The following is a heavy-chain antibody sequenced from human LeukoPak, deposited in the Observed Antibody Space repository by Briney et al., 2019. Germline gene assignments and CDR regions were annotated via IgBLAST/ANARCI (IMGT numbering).Heavy chain of an antibody. CDR2: INPNSGGT. D-gene: IGHD6-19*01. Sequence: ASVKVPCKASGYTFTGYYMHWVRQAPGQGLEWMGWINPNSGGTNYAQKFQGRVTMTRDTSISTAYMELSRLRSDDTAVYYCAGVYSSGWYFDYWGQGTLVTVSS. V-gene: IGHV1-2*02. CDR1: GYTFTGYY. J-gene: IGHJ4*02. CDR3: AGVYSSGWYFDY.